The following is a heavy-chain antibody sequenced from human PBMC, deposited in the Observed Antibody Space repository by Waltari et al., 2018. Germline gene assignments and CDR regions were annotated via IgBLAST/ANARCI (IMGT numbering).Heavy chain of an antibody. V-gene: IGHV3-74*01. CDR3: ARGPSDSTNNFFVGDF. D-gene: IGHD1-26*01. Sequence: DVQMVESGGGLVQPGGSLRLSCAGSGFTFSGDWMPWVGQAPVKGRVWVSRMNSDGSRTNYAESVKGRFTISRDNAKNTLYLQLNSLRVEDTSMYYCARGPSDSTNNFFVGDFWGQGTPVTVSS. J-gene: IGHJ4*02. CDR2: MNSDGSRT. CDR1: GFTFSGDW.